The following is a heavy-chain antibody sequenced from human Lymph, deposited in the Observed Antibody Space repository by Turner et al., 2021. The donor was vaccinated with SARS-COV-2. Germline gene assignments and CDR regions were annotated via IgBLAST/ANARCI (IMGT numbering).Heavy chain of an antibody. V-gene: IGHV3-30*04. J-gene: IGHJ6*02. Sequence: QVQLVESGGGVVQPGRSLSLSCAGPGFTFSTYAIHCVRQAAGKGLEWVAVISYDGSNKYYADSVKGRFTISRDNSKNTLYLQMNSLRAEDTAVYYCARYGSGGYFYYGLDVWGQGTTVTVSS. CDR1: GFTFSTYA. CDR2: ISYDGSNK. CDR3: ARYGSGGYFYYGLDV. D-gene: IGHD3-10*01.